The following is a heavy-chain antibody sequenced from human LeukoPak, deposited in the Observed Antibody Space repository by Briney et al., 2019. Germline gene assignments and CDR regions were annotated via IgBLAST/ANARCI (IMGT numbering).Heavy chain of an antibody. J-gene: IGHJ6*03. Sequence: GGSLRLSCAASGSTFSSYWMSWVRQAPGKGLEWVANIKQDGSEKYYVDSVKVRFTISRDNAKNSLYLQMNSLRAEDTAVYYCARIVVVPAALPYYYYMDVWGKGTTVTVSS. CDR1: GSTFSSYW. CDR2: IKQDGSEK. CDR3: ARIVVVPAALPYYYYMDV. D-gene: IGHD2-2*01. V-gene: IGHV3-7*01.